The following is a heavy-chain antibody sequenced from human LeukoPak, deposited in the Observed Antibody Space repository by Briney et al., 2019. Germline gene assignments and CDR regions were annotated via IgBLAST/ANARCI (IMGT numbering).Heavy chain of an antibody. D-gene: IGHD3-16*01. CDR2: IKQDGSEK. J-gene: IGHJ3*02. Sequence: GGSLRLSCAASGFTFRNYWMSWVRQAPGKGLEWGANIKQDGSEKYHVDSVKGRFIISRDNAKNSLYPQMNSLRAEDTAVYYCARDRGVRLHDVFDIWGQGTMVIVSS. V-gene: IGHV3-7*04. CDR3: ARDRGVRLHDVFDI. CDR1: GFTFRNYW.